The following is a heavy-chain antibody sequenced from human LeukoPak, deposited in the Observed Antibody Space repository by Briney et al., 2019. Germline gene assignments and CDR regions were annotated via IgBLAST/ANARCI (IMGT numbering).Heavy chain of an antibody. V-gene: IGHV4-59*08. Sequence: SETLSLTCTVSGASISSHYWSWIRQPPGKGLEWIGYLYYSGSTNYNPSLKSRVTISVDTSKNQFSLKLSSVTAADTAVYYCARHTSDGYGPAPYGFDIWGQGTMVTVSS. CDR1: GASISSHY. CDR2: LYYSGST. J-gene: IGHJ3*02. D-gene: IGHD2-2*03. CDR3: ARHTSDGYGPAPYGFDI.